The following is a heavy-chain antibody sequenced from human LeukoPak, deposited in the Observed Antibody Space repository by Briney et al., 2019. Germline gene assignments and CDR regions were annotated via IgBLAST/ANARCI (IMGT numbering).Heavy chain of an antibody. CDR2: ISDSGST. V-gene: IGHV4-31*03. Sequence: SQSLSLTCTLSGGSISSGGSYWSWIRHHPGKGLEWIGYISDSGSTYYNPSLKSRLTISVDTYKNQFSLKLSYVSAADTAVYYCARGGVDVYNVFDYWGQGTLVTVSS. D-gene: IGHD5-24*01. CDR1: GGSISSGGSY. J-gene: IGHJ4*02. CDR3: ARGGVDVYNVFDY.